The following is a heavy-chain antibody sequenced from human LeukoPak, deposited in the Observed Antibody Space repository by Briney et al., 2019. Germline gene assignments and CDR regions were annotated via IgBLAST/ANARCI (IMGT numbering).Heavy chain of an antibody. CDR2: ISSSSSTI. CDR3: ARDSSGWYHWFDP. D-gene: IGHD6-19*01. J-gene: IGHJ5*02. Sequence: GGSLRLSCAASGFSFSTYSMNWVRQAPGKGLEWVSYISSSSSTIYYADSVKGRFTISRDNAKNPLYLQMNSLRVEDTAVYYCARDSSGWYHWFDPWGQGTLVTVSS. CDR1: GFSFSTYS. V-gene: IGHV3-48*01.